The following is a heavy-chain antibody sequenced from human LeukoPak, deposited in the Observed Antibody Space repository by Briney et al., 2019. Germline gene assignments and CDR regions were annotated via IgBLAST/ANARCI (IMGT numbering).Heavy chain of an antibody. CDR1: GFTFSSHE. J-gene: IGHJ4*02. Sequence: GGSLRLSCAASGFTFSSHEMNWVRQAPGKGLEWVSYISSSGSTIYYADSVKGRFTISRDNAKNSLYLQMNSLRAEDTAVYYCARSYFTYAGYYENYFDYWGQGTLVTVSS. CDR3: ARSYFTYAGYYENYFDY. D-gene: IGHD3-22*01. CDR2: ISSSGSTI. V-gene: IGHV3-48*03.